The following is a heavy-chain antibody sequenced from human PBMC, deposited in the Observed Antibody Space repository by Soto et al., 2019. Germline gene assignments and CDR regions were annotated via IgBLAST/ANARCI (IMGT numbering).Heavy chain of an antibody. CDR2: ISSSGSTI. V-gene: IGHV3-11*01. D-gene: IGHD6-19*01. Sequence: GGSLRLSCAASGFTFSDYYMSWIRQAPGKGLEWVSYISSSGSTIYYADSVKGRFTISRDNAKNSLYLQMNSLRAEDTAVYYCARVRQWLSRQYYFDYWGQGTLVTSPQ. CDR1: GFTFSDYY. CDR3: ARVRQWLSRQYYFDY. J-gene: IGHJ4*02.